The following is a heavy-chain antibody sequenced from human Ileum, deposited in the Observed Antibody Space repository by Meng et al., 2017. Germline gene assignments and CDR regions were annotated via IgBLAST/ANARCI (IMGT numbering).Heavy chain of an antibody. CDR2: LNSGNGNT. Sequence: ASSMVFSYAAAYTFTSYAMHWWRHAPGRRLEWMGWLNSGNGNTKYSQKFQGRVTLTRDTSASTAYMELSSLRSENTAVYYCARYYYDSGGYVTLAYWGQGNLVTVSS. J-gene: IGHJ4*02. D-gene: IGHD3-22*01. CDR3: ARYYYDSGGYVTLAY. CDR1: AYTFTSYA. V-gene: IGHV1-3*01.